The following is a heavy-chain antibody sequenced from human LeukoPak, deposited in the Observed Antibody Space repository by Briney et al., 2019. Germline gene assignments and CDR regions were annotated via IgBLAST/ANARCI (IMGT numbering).Heavy chain of an antibody. CDR2: INPSGGST. CDR3: AIAAAGTDAFDI. CDR1: GYTFTSYY. D-gene: IGHD6-13*01. Sequence: ASVKVSCKASGYTFTSYYMHWVRQAPGQGLEWMGIINPSGGSTSYAQKFQGRVAMTRDTSTGTVYMELSSLRSEDTAVYYCAIAAAGTDAFDIWGQGTMVTVSS. J-gene: IGHJ3*02. V-gene: IGHV1-46*03.